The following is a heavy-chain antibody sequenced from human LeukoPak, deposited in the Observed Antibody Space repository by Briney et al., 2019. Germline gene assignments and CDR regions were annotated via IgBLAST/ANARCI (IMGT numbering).Heavy chain of an antibody. CDR1: GGTFISYA. CDR2: IIPIFGTA. Sequence: ASVKVSCKASGGTFISYAISWVRQAPGQGLEWMGGIIPIFGTANYAQKFQGRVTITADESTSTAYMELSSLRSEDTAVYYCASSVAGYSSSWSYYFDYWGQGTLVTVSS. V-gene: IGHV1-69*13. CDR3: ASSVAGYSSSWSYYFDY. J-gene: IGHJ4*02. D-gene: IGHD6-13*01.